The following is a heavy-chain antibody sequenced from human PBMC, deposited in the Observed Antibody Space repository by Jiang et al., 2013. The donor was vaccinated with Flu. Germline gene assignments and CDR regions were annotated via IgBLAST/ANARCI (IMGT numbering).Heavy chain of an antibody. V-gene: IGHV6-1*01. J-gene: IGHJ4*02. CDR1: GDSVSRKTAA. Sequence: GLVKPSQTLSLTCVISGDSVSRKTAAWHWIRQSPSRGLEWLGRTYYRSTWYNDYAVSVKSRITINPNTSKNQFSLQLNSVTPEDTAVYYCVQEGQISSSWGSFDYWGQGTLVTVSS. CDR3: VQEGQISSSWGSFDY. CDR2: TYYRSTWYN. D-gene: IGHD6-13*01.